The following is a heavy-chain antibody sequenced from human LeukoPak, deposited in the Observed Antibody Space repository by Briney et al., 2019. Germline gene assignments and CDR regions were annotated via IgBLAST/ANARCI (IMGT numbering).Heavy chain of an antibody. V-gene: IGHV3-74*01. J-gene: IGHJ4*02. CDR2: IISDGSST. Sequence: PGGSLRLSXVASGFTFSNYWMHWVRQTPGKGLVWVSRIISDGSSTSYADSVKGRFTISRDNAKNTLYLQMNSLRAEDTAVYYCARDGSLPDYWGQGTLVTVSS. CDR3: ARDGSLPDY. CDR1: GFTFSNYW.